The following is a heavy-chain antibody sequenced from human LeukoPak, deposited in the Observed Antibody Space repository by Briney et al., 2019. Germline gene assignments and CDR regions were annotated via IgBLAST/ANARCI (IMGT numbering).Heavy chain of an antibody. CDR2: ISGSGGST. V-gene: IGHV3-23*01. Sequence: GGSLRLSCAASGFTFSSYAMSWVRQAPGKGLEWVSAISGSGGSTYYADSVKGRFTISRDNSKNTLYLQMNSLRVEDTAVYYCARSFDFWSGYYSDYWGQGTLVTVSS. D-gene: IGHD3-3*01. J-gene: IGHJ4*02. CDR1: GFTFSSYA. CDR3: ARSFDFWSGYYSDY.